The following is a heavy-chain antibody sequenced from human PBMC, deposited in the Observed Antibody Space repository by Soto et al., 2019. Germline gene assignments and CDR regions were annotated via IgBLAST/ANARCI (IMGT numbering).Heavy chain of an antibody. CDR3: AKRGGTSYYFDS. V-gene: IGHV3-23*01. D-gene: IGHD6-6*01. J-gene: IGHJ4*02. CDR1: GFTFNTYA. CDR2: FGTTGNT. Sequence: GGSLRLSCAASGFTFNTYAMSWVRQAPGKGLEWVSTFGTTGNTYYADSVKGRFTISRDNSKNALFLQMNSLRAEDTAVYYCAKRGGTSYYFDSWGQGILGTVSS.